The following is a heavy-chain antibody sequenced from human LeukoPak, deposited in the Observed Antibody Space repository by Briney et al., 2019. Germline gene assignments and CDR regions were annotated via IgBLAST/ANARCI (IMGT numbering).Heavy chain of an antibody. CDR1: GGSISSGDYY. Sequence: PSETLSLTCTVSGGSISSGDYYWSWIRQPPGKGLEWIGYIYYSGSTYYNPSLKSRVTISVDTSKYQFSLKLSSVTAADTAVYYCARDHDSSGYYDPWGQGTLVTVSS. V-gene: IGHV4-30-4*01. J-gene: IGHJ5*02. CDR2: IYYSGST. CDR3: ARDHDSSGYYDP. D-gene: IGHD3-22*01.